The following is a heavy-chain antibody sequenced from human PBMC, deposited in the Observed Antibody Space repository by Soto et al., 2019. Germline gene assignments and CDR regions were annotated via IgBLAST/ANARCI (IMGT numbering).Heavy chain of an antibody. Sequence: QLQLQESGPGLVKPSETLSLTCAVSGASISRTGFHWGWIRQPPGQGLEWIGSIYGGATTFSNSSLKSRVTISADTSKSHFSLKLSSVTAADTAVYYCARRGSGHTFDYWGQGTLVTVSS. CDR3: ARRGSGHTFDY. V-gene: IGHV4-39*01. CDR2: IYGGATT. CDR1: GASISRTGFH. D-gene: IGHD3-10*01. J-gene: IGHJ4*02.